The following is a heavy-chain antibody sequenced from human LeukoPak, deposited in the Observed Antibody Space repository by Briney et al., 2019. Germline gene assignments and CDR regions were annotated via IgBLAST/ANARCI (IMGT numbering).Heavy chain of an antibody. D-gene: IGHD1-1*01. CDR3: VRDALEGYYSYYYMDV. J-gene: IGHJ6*03. V-gene: IGHV4-59*11. Sequence: PSETLSLTCSVSGAPIISHYWSWIRQPPGKGLEWIGSISNSGSTDYNPSLRSRVTISINTSKNQFSLKLSSVTAADSAVYYCVRDALEGYYSYYYMDVWGRGTTVTVSS. CDR2: ISNSGST. CDR1: GAPIISHY.